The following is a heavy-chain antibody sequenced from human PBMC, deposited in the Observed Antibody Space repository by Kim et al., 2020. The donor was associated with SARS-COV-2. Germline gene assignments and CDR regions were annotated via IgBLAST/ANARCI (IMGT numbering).Heavy chain of an antibody. CDR3: ARDSMIRGASYYSYMDV. D-gene: IGHD3-10*01. J-gene: IGHJ6*03. CDR2: ISYDGREK. CDR1: GFSFRTYI. Sequence: GGSLRLSCSASGFSFRTYIMHWVRQAPGKGPEWVALISYDGREKYFADSEKGRFTISRDNSKNTMYLQMSGLRVEDTAVYYCARDSMIRGASYYSYMDVWGKGTTGTVSS. V-gene: IGHV3-30*03.